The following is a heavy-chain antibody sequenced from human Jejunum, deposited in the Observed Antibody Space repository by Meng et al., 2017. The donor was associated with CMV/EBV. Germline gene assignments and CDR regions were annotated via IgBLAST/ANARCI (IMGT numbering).Heavy chain of an antibody. CDR2: VYYSGST. J-gene: IGHJ6*02. CDR3: ARDNRGMDV. CDR1: GGSPDSYY. Sequence: LTCTVSGGSPDSYYWTWIRQPPGKGLEWIGYVYYSGSTNYNPSLKSRVTISVDTSNNQFSLKLRYVTAADTAVYYCARDNRGMDVWGQGTTVTVSS. V-gene: IGHV4-59*01.